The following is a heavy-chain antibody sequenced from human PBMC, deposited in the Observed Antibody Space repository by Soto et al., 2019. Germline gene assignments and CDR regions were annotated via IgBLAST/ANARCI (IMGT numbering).Heavy chain of an antibody. J-gene: IGHJ5*02. Sequence: ETLCLTWSVSCGAIGSGGYLWGWIRQPPGKGLEWIGSIYYSGSTYYNPSLKSRVTVSVDTSKNQFSLKLTSVTAADAALYYCARDFFDSSDYTTKWFDPWGQGTLVTVS. CDR1: CGAIGSGGYL. D-gene: IGHD3-22*01. CDR3: ARDFFDSSDYTTKWFDP. V-gene: IGHV4-39*01. CDR2: IYYSGST.